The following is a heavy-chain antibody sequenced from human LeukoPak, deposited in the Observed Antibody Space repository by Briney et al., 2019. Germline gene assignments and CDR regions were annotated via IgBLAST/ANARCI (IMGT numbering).Heavy chain of an antibody. CDR2: INLNNGDT. J-gene: IGHJ4*02. Sequence: ASVKVSCKASGYSFSDYHINWVRQASGQGPEWMGWINLNNGDTDYAKAFQGRVTMTRDTSISTAYMELNRLRSDDTAMYYCARGEYSNGYPYRLDFWGQGTLLTVSS. CDR1: GYSFSDYH. CDR3: ARGEYSNGYPYRLDF. V-gene: IGHV1-2*02. D-gene: IGHD3-16*01.